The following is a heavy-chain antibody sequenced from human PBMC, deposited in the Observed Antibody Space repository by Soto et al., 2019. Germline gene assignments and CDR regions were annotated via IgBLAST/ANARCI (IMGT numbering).Heavy chain of an antibody. Sequence: QVQLVESGGGVVQPGRSLRLSCAASGFTFSSYAMHWVRQAPGKGLEWVAVISYDGSNKYYADSVKGRFTISRDNSKNTLYLQMNSLRAEDTAVYYCARARTTSLDFDYWGQGTLVTVSS. CDR1: GFTFSSYA. D-gene: IGHD1-7*01. V-gene: IGHV3-30-3*01. CDR3: ARARTTSLDFDY. J-gene: IGHJ4*02. CDR2: ISYDGSNK.